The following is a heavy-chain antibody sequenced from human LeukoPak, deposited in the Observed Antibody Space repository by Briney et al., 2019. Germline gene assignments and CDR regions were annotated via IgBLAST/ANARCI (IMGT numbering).Heavy chain of an antibody. J-gene: IGHJ4*02. D-gene: IGHD2-15*01. CDR1: GGSFSSYY. V-gene: IGHV4-59*08. CDR3: ARRSCSGGRCYYAY. CDR2: ISYSGST. Sequence: SSETLSLTCTVSGGSFSSYYWSWIRQPPGKGLEWIGYISYSGSTNYNPSLKSRVTISVDTSKNQFSLKLSSVTAADTAVYYCARRSCSGGRCYYAYWGQGTLVTVSS.